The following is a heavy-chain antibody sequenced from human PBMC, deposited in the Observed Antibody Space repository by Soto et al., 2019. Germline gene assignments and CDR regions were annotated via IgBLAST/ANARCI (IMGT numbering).Heavy chain of an antibody. CDR2: IIPILGIA. D-gene: IGHD2-2*01. CDR3: AIDDIVVVPASYGMDV. V-gene: IGHV1-69*02. J-gene: IGHJ6*02. CDR1: GGTFSSYT. Sequence: SVKVSCKASGGTFSSYTISWVRQAPGQGLEWMGRIIPILGIANYAQKFQGRVTITADKSTSTAYMELSSLRSEDTAVYYCAIDDIVVVPASYGMDVWGQGTTVTVSS.